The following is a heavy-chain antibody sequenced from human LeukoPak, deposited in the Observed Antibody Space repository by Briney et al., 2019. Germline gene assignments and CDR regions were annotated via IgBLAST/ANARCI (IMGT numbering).Heavy chain of an antibody. V-gene: IGHV4-59*08. D-gene: IGHD3-10*01. J-gene: IGHJ5*02. CDR2: IYYSGST. CDR1: TGAISGYY. Sequence: TSETLSLTCTVSTGAISGYYWSWLRQPPGKGLEWIGYIYYSGSTNYNPSLQSRVTISVDTSNNQFSLRLRSVTAADTAVYYCVRQRGRRVWFDPWGQGTLVTVSS. CDR3: VRQRGRRVWFDP.